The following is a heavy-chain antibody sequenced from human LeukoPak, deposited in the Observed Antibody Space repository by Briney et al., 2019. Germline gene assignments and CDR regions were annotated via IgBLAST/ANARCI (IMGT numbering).Heavy chain of an antibody. Sequence: SETLSLTCTVSGGSISSYSWSWIRQPPGKGLEWIGYIYYSGSTNYNPSLKSRVTISLGTSKNQFSLKLSSVTAADTAVYYCARGQAHRYSGSLSDAFDIWGQGTMVTVSS. CDR3: ARGQAHRYSGSLSDAFDI. D-gene: IGHD1-26*01. V-gene: IGHV4-59*01. J-gene: IGHJ3*02. CDR1: GGSISSYS. CDR2: IYYSGST.